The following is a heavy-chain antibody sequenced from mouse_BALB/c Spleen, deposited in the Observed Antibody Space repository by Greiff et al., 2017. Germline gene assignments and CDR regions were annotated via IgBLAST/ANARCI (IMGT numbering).Heavy chain of an antibody. D-gene: IGHD2-2*01. CDR3: AGGYGAMDY. V-gene: IGHV3-2*02. CDR1: GYSITSDYA. J-gene: IGHJ4*01. Sequence: EVQGVESGPGLVKPSQSLSLTCTVTGYSITSDYAWNWIRQFPGNKLEWMGYISYSGSTSYNPSLKSRISITRDTSKNQFFLQMNSVTTEDTATYYCAGGYGAMDYWGQGTSVTVSS. CDR2: ISYSGST.